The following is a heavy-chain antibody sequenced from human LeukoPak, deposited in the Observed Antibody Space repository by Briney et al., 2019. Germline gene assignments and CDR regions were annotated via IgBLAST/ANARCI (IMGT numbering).Heavy chain of an antibody. V-gene: IGHV1-18*01. Sequence: GASVKVSCKASGYTFTSYGISWVRQAPGQGLEWMGWISAYNGNTNYAQKLQGRVTMTTDTSTGTAYMELRSLRSDDTAVYYCARGPAGLPVGAFDIWGQGTMVTVSS. J-gene: IGHJ3*02. CDR1: GYTFTSYG. CDR2: ISAYNGNT. CDR3: ARGPAGLPVGAFDI.